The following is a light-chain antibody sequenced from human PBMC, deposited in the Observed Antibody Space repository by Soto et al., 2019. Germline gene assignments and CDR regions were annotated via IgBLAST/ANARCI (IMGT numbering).Light chain of an antibody. CDR2: EVS. V-gene: IGLV2-23*02. CDR3: CSYAGSSTSPYV. CDR1: SSDVGSYNL. Sequence: QSALTQPASVSGSPGQSITISCTGTSSDVGSYNLVSWYQQHPGKAPKLMIYEVSKRPSGVSNRFSGSKSGNTASLTISGLQAEDEADYYCCSYAGSSTSPYVFGTGTKLTVL. J-gene: IGLJ1*01.